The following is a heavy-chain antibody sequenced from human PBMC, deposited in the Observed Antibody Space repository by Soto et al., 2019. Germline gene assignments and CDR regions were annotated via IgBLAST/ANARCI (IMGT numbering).Heavy chain of an antibody. CDR3: ARGTFDSSGNYFAGWFGP. J-gene: IGHJ5*02. V-gene: IGHV1-2*02. CDR2: IIPNNGGT. CDR1: GYSFTDYY. D-gene: IGHD3-22*01. Sequence: QVQLEQSGAEVKKPGASVKVSCKASGYSFTDYYIHWVRQAPGQGLEWMGWIIPNNGGTKYAQKFQDRVNMTRDTSITTAYMELSRLRSDDTAVYYCARGTFDSSGNYFAGWFGPWGQGTLVTVSS.